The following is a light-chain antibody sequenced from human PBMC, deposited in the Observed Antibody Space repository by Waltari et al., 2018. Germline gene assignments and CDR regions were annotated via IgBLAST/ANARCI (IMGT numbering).Light chain of an antibody. J-gene: IGKJ4*01. CDR2: DAS. CDR3: QLRFTWPPFT. Sequence: IVVTQSPAALSLSPGERATLSCRASQTISTYLAWYQQKPGQAPRLLIYDASKRAPAIPVRFSGSGYGTDFTLTINSLEPEDFAVYYCQLRFTWPPFTFGGGTKIEIK. CDR1: QTISTY. V-gene: IGKV3-11*01.